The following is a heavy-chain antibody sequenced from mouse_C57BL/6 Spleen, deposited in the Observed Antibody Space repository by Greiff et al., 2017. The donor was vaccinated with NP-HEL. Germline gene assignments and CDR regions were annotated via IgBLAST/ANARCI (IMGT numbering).Heavy chain of an antibody. J-gene: IGHJ1*03. V-gene: IGHV1-4*01. CDR1: GYTFTSYT. CDR3: ARSKLGGYFDV. CDR2: INPSSGYT. D-gene: IGHD4-1*01. Sequence: QVQLQQSGAELARPGASVKMSCKASGYTFTSYTIHWVKQRPGQGLEWIGYINPSSGYTKYNQKFKDKATLTADKSSSTAYMQLSSLTSEDSAVYYCARSKLGGYFDVWGTGTTVTVSS.